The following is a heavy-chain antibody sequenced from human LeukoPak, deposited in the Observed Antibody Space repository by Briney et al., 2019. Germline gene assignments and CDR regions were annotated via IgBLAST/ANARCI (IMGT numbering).Heavy chain of an antibody. D-gene: IGHD6-19*01. CDR1: GYIFTSYY. Sequence: ASVTVSFTASGYIFTSYYMHWVRQAPGQGLEWMGIINPSGGSTNYGQKFQGRVTMTRDTSTSTVYMELSSLRSEDTAVYYCARARGLYTSGWYYGYWGQGTLVTVSS. CDR2: INPSGGST. V-gene: IGHV1-46*01. CDR3: ARARGLYTSGWYYGY. J-gene: IGHJ4*02.